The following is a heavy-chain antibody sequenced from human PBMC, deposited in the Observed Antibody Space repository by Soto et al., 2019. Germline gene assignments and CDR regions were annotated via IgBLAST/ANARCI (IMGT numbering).Heavy chain of an antibody. D-gene: IGHD3-10*01. CDR1: GFTLSSYS. Sequence: EVQLVESGGRLVQPGGSLRLSCAASGFTLSSYSMNWARQAPGKGLEWVSYISISSSTVYYADSVKGRFTISRDNAKNPLYLQMNSLRDEDTAVYYCLIGGSFKIDYWGQGTLVTVSS. CDR3: LIGGSFKIDY. CDR2: ISISSSTV. J-gene: IGHJ4*02. V-gene: IGHV3-48*02.